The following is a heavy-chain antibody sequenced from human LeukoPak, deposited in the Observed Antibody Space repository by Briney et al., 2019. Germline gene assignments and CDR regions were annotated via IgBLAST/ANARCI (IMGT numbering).Heavy chain of an antibody. CDR1: GFSFSSYS. J-gene: IGHJ3*02. D-gene: IGHD1-14*01. CDR3: ARAVSRYDI. V-gene: IGHV3-48*01. Sequence: GGSLRLSREASGFSFSSYSMNWVRQAPGKGLEWVSYISSSSSTIYYADSVKGRFTISRDNAKNSLYLQMNSLRAEDTAVYYCARAVSRYDIWGQGTMVTVSS. CDR2: ISSSSSTI.